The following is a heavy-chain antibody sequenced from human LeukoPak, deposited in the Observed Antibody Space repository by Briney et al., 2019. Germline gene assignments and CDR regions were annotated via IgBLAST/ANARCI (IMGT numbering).Heavy chain of an antibody. CDR3: SRNMGGINYDYVWGSYRFRFDP. CDR2: ISSSGSTI. D-gene: IGHD3-16*02. J-gene: IGHJ5*02. V-gene: IGHV3-11*04. CDR1: GFTFSDYY. Sequence: GGSLRLSCAASGFTFSDYYMSWLRQAPGKGLEWVSYISSSGSTIYYTDSVKGRFTVSRHNAKNSLYLQMNSLRAQDTPVYYFSRNMGGINYDYVWGSYRFRFDPWGQGTLVTVSS.